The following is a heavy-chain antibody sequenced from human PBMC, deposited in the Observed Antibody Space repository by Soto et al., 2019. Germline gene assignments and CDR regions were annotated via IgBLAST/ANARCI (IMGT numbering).Heavy chain of an antibody. CDR2: MSYDAKNV. CDR3: AKDPTVDDWYFDL. Sequence: EQLVESGGGVVQPGGSLRLSCAASGFTFSDFGVHWVRQAPGKGLEWVAVMSYDAKNVYYSDSVKGRFTISRDNSRDTLYLQMRSLRPEDTAVYYCAKDPTVDDWYFDLWGRGTLVAVSS. V-gene: IGHV3-30*18. D-gene: IGHD4-17*01. CDR1: GFTFSDFG. J-gene: IGHJ2*01.